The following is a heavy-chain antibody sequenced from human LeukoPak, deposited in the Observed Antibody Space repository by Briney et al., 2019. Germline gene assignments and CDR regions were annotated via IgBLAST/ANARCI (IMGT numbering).Heavy chain of an antibody. V-gene: IGHV4-39*01. J-gene: IGHJ3*02. CDR2: IYYSGRT. CDR3: ARNPHYYDSGSYYNSAFDI. CDR1: GGSITGSSYY. D-gene: IGHD3-10*01. Sequence: PSETLSLTCTVSGGSITGSSYYWGWIRQPPGKGLEWIGSIYYSGRTYYNPSLKSRVTISLDTSKNQFSLKLSSVTAADTAVYYCARNPHYYDSGSYYNSAFDIWGQGTLVTVSS.